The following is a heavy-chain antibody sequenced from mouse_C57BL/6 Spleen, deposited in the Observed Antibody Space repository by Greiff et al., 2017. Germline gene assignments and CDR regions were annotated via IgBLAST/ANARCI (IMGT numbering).Heavy chain of an antibody. Sequence: EVQLVESGGGLVKPGGSLKLSCAASGFTFSDYGMHWVRQAPEKGLEWVAYISSGSSTIYYADTVKGRFTISRDNAKNTLFLQMTSLRSEDTAMYYCANYYGSNYYAMDYWGQGTSVTVSS. J-gene: IGHJ4*01. CDR1: GFTFSDYG. V-gene: IGHV5-17*01. CDR2: ISSGSSTI. CDR3: ANYYGSNYYAMDY. D-gene: IGHD1-1*01.